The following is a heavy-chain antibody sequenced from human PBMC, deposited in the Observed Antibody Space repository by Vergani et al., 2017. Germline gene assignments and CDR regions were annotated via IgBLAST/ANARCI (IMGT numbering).Heavy chain of an antibody. CDR1: GYSISSGYY. Sequence: QVQLQESGPGLVKPSETLSLTCAVSGYSISSGYYWGWIRQPPGKGLEWIGSIYHSGSTNYNPSLKSRVTISVDTSKNQFSLKLSSVTAADTAVYYCARGETIRRDGKFDYWGQGTLVTVSS. CDR3: ARGETIRRDGKFDY. D-gene: IGHD5-24*01. CDR2: IYHSGST. V-gene: IGHV4-38-2*01. J-gene: IGHJ4*02.